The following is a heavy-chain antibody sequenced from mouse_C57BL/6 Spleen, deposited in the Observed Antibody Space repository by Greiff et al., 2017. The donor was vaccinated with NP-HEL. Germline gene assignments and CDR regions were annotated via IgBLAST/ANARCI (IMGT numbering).Heavy chain of an antibody. CDR1: GFTFSSYG. V-gene: IGHV5-6*02. J-gene: IGHJ3*01. CDR3: ARHPTGKGAWFAY. Sequence: DVKLVESGGDLVKPGGSLKLSCAASGFTFSSYGMSWVRQTPDKRLEWVATISSGGSYTYYPDSVKGRFTISRDNAKNTLYLQMSSLKSEDTAMYYCARHPTGKGAWFAYWGQGTLVTVSA. CDR2: ISSGGSYT. D-gene: IGHD4-1*02.